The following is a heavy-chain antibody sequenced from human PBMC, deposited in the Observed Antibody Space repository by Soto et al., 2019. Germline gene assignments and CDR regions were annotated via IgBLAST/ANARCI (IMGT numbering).Heavy chain of an antibody. D-gene: IGHD2-15*01. CDR3: GVAAHPYYFDY. CDR2: ISAYNGNT. J-gene: IGHJ4*02. V-gene: IGHV1-18*01. Sequence: QVQLVQSGAEVKKPGASVKVSCKASGYTFTSYGISWVRQAPGQGLEWMGWISAYNGNTNYAQKLQGRVTMTTDTPTRTAYVELRSLRSDDTAVYYCGVAAHPYYFDYWGQGTLVTVSS. CDR1: GYTFTSYG.